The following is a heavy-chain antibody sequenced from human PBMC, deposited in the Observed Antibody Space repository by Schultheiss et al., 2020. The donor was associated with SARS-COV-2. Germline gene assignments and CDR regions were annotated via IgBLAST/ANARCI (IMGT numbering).Heavy chain of an antibody. V-gene: IGHV4-61*03. Sequence: SQTLSLTCTVSGGSISSGGYYWSWIRQSPGKGLEWIGYIHHSGSTNYNPSLRSRVTMSVGASKNHFSLKLTSVTAADTAVYYCTRGGSDEDSSGYFFGYWGQGNLVTVSS. D-gene: IGHD3-22*01. J-gene: IGHJ4*02. CDR2: IHHSGST. CDR3: TRGGSDEDSSGYFFGY. CDR1: GGSISSGGYY.